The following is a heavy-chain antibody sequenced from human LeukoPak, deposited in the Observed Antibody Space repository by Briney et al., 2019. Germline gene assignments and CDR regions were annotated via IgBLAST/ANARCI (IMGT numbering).Heavy chain of an antibody. Sequence: NPGGSLRLSCAGSGFTFSLYSMHWVRQAPGKGLEWVSSISNSGSDIYYRDSVKGRFTISRDNSKNTLYLQMNSLRAEDTAVYYCARGGSYDILTGYSPDYYFDYWGQGTLVTVSS. CDR2: ISNSGSDI. CDR1: GFTFSLYS. CDR3: ARGGSYDILTGYSPDYYFDY. D-gene: IGHD3-9*01. J-gene: IGHJ4*02. V-gene: IGHV3-21*01.